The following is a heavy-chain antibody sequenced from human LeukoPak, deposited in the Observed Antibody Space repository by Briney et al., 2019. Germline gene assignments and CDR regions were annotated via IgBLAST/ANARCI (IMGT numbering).Heavy chain of an antibody. CDR3: TSSYYGSGSYHPDNYDY. CDR2: IRSKANSYAT. Sequence: PGGSLRLSCAAPGFTFSGSAMHWVRQASGKGLEWVGRIRSKANSYATAYAASVKGRFTISRDDSKNTAYLQMNSLKTKDTAVYYCTSSYYGSGSYHPDNYDYWGQGTLVTVSS. D-gene: IGHD3-10*01. CDR1: GFTFSGSA. V-gene: IGHV3-73*01. J-gene: IGHJ4*02.